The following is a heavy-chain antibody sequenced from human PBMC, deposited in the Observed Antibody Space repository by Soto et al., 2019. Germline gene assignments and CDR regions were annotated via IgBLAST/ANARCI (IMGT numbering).Heavy chain of an antibody. CDR3: LVTTSAQAGGEDH. J-gene: IGHJ4*02. CDR2: IYPGDSDT. CDR1: GYSFTSYW. D-gene: IGHD4-4*01. V-gene: IGHV5-51*01. Sequence: PGESLKISCKGSGYSFTSYWIGWVRQMPGKGLEWMGIIYPGDSDTRYSPSFQGQVTISADKSISTAYLQWSSLKASDTAMYYCLVTTSAQAGGEDHWGQGTLVTVSS.